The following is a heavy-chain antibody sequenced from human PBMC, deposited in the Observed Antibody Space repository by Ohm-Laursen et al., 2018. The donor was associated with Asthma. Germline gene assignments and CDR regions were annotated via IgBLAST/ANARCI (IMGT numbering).Heavy chain of an antibody. Sequence: SVKVSCKASGGTFSSYAISWVRQAPGQGLEWMGWISAYNGNTNYAQKLQGRVTMTRNTSISTAYMELSTLRSEDTAVYYCARGLDYGSGNYYFDYWGQGTLVTVSS. CDR3: ARGLDYGSGNYYFDY. CDR2: ISAYNGNT. J-gene: IGHJ4*02. CDR1: GGTFSSYA. V-gene: IGHV1-18*01. D-gene: IGHD3-10*01.